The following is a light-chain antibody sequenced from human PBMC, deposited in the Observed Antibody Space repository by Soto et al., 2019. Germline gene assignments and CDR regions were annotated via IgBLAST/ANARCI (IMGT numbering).Light chain of an antibody. CDR1: DSNIGSNS. V-gene: IGLV1-47*02. CDR2: YNN. CDR3: AAWDASLSACV. J-gene: IGLJ1*01. Sequence: QSVLTQPPSASGTAGQVVTISCSGGDSNIGSNSVYWYQHLPRMAPKPLIYYNNQRPSGVPDRFSGSRSGTSASLAIVGLRSEDEAVYYCAAWDASLSACVFGNGTKVTVL.